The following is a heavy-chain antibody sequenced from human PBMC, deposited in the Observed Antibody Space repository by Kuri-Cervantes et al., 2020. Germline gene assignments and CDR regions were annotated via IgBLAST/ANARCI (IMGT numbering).Heavy chain of an antibody. CDR1: GFTFSSYA. V-gene: IGHV3-30*04. J-gene: IGHJ4*02. CDR2: ISYDGSNK. D-gene: IGHD5-18*01. CDR3: AKMSEQLPPDY. Sequence: GESLKISCAASGFTFSSYAMHWVRQAPGKGLELVAVISYDGSNKYYADSVKGRFTISRDNSKNTLYLQMNSLRAEDTAVYYCAKMSEQLPPDYWGQGTLVTGSS.